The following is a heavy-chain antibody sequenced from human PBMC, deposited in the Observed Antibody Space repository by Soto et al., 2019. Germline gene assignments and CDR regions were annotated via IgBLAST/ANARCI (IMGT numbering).Heavy chain of an antibody. CDR1: GFTFSSYG. CDR2: ISYDGSNK. CDR3: AKDLFEVVPAAAEYGYGMDV. V-gene: IGHV3-30*18. J-gene: IGHJ6*02. D-gene: IGHD2-2*01. Sequence: GGSLRLSCAASGFTFSSYGMHWVRQAPGKGLEWVAVISYDGSNKYYADSVKGRFTISRDNSKNTLYLKMNSMRAEDTAVYYCAKDLFEVVPAAAEYGYGMDVWGQGTTVTVSS.